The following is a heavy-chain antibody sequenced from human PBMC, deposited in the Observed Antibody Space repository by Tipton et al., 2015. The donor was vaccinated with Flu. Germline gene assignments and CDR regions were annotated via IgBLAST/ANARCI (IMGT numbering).Heavy chain of an antibody. CDR3: ARDDMTEILLWFRELWSAGYYGMDV. D-gene: IGHD3-10*01. V-gene: IGHV3-21*01. CDR1: GFTFSSYS. Sequence: SLRLSCAASGFTFSSYSMNWVRQAPGKGLEWVSSISSSSSYIYYADSVKGRFTISRDNAKNSLYLQMNSLRAEDTAVYYCARDDMTEILLWFRELWSAGYYGMDVWGQGTTVTVS. CDR2: ISSSSSYI. J-gene: IGHJ6*02.